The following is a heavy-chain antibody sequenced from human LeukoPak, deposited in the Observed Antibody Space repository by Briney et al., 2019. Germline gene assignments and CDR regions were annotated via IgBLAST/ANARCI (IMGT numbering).Heavy chain of an antibody. V-gene: IGHV3-64*01. J-gene: IGHJ4*02. D-gene: IGHD2-15*01. CDR1: GFTFSSYA. CDR3: ARGGRGSFDY. Sequence: GPLRLSCAASGFTFSSYAMHWVRQAPGKGLEYVSAISSNGGSTYYANSVKGRFTISRDNSKNTLYLQMSSLRAEDMAVYYCARGGRGSFDYWGQGTLVTVSS. CDR2: ISSNGGST.